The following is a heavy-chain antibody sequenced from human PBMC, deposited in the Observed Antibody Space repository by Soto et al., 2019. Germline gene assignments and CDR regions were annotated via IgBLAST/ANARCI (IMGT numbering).Heavy chain of an antibody. CDR2: IKSKTNGGAT. Sequence: GGSLRLSCAASGFTFSNAWMSWVRQAPEKGLEWVGRIKSKTNGGATDYAAPVKGRFTISRDDSKNTLYLQMNSLKTEDTAVYYCTTKPYSSSWYTFWGQGTLVTVSS. CDR3: TTKPYSSSWYTF. J-gene: IGHJ4*02. V-gene: IGHV3-15*01. D-gene: IGHD6-13*01. CDR1: GFTFSNAW.